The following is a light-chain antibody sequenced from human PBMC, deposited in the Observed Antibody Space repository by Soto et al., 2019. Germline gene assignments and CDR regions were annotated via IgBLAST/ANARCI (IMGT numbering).Light chain of an antibody. J-gene: IGLJ2*01. Sequence: SYELTQPPSVSVAPGKTARITCGGNNIGSKSVHWYQQKPGQAPVLVIYYDSDRPSGIPERFSGSNSGNTATLTISRVEGGDEADYYCQVWDSSSDHVVFGGGTKLTVL. CDR3: QVWDSSSDHVV. CDR1: NIGSKS. V-gene: IGLV3-21*04. CDR2: YDS.